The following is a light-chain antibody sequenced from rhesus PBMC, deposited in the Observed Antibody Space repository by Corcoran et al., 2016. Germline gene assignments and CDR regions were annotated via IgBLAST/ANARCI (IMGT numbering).Light chain of an antibody. Sequence: DIQMTQSPSSLSASVGDTVTITCRASQGISSYLNWFNLKPGKAPKLLVYDASSLESGVPSRLSGSGSGTDVTLYISSLQPEDFAAYYCLQHNSYPYTFGQGTKVEIE. J-gene: IGKJ2*01. CDR2: DAS. CDR1: QGISSY. V-gene: IGKV1-28*03. CDR3: LQHNSYPYT.